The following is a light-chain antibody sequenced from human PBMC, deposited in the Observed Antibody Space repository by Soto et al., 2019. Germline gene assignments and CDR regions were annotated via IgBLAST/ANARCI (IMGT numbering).Light chain of an antibody. CDR1: SSDVGGYNY. V-gene: IGLV2-14*01. CDR3: SSYTSSSRG. Sequence: QSALTQPASVSGSPGQSITISCTGTSSDVGGYNYVSWYQQHPGKAPKLMIYDVSNRPSGVSNRFSGSKSGNTASLTISGLQAEDEYDYYCSSYTSSSRGFGSGTQLTVL. J-gene: IGLJ7*01. CDR2: DVS.